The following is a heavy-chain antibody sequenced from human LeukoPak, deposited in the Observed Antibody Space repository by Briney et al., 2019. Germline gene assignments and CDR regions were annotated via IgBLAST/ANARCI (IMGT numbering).Heavy chain of an antibody. V-gene: IGHV4-34*01. CDR3: ARGIWFRY. CDR1: GGSFSGYY. D-gene: IGHD3-10*01. J-gene: IGHJ4*02. CDR2: INHSGST. Sequence: SETLSLTCAVYGGSFSGYYWSWIRQPPGKGLEWIGEINHSGSTNYNPSLESRVTISVDTSKNQFSLKLSSVTAADTAVYYCARGIWFRYWGQGTLVTVSS.